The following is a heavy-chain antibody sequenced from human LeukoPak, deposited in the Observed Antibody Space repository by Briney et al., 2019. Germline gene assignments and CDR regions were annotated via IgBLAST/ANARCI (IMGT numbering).Heavy chain of an antibody. D-gene: IGHD1-26*01. CDR2: IHYNGIT. Sequence: SETLSLTCTVSGSMYNYYWSWIRQPPGKGLEWIGYIHYNGITNYSPSPKSRVTMSLDTSKNQVSLKLNSVSAADTAVYYCARHISSGGTYAHFDYWGQETLVTVSS. CDR1: GSMYNYY. J-gene: IGHJ4*02. V-gene: IGHV4-59*08. CDR3: ARHISSGGTYAHFDY.